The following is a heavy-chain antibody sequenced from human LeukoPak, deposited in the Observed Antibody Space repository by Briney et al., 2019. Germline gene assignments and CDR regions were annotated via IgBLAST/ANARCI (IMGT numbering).Heavy chain of an antibody. D-gene: IGHD3-10*02. Sequence: PGGSLRLSCAASGFTFSNYVMSWVRQAPGKGLEPVSCINISGGSACYADSVKGRFTISRDNSKNTLYLQMNSLRVEDTAVYYCAALVRGPRSFDPWGQGTLLTVSS. CDR3: AALVRGPRSFDP. J-gene: IGHJ5*02. V-gene: IGHV3-23*01. CDR1: GFTFSNYV. CDR2: INISGGSA.